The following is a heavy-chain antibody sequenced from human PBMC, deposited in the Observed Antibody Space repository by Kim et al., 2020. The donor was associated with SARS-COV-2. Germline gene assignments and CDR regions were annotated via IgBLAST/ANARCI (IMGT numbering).Heavy chain of an antibody. Sequence: GGSLRLSCAASGFTFSSYGMHWVRQAPGKGLEWVAVIWYDGSNKYYADSVKGRFTISRDNSKNTLYLQMNSLRAEDTAVYYCARDKDRYYDSSGYYLGYWGQGTLVTVSS. V-gene: IGHV3-33*01. D-gene: IGHD3-22*01. CDR1: GFTFSSYG. CDR3: ARDKDRYYDSSGYYLGY. J-gene: IGHJ4*02. CDR2: IWYDGSNK.